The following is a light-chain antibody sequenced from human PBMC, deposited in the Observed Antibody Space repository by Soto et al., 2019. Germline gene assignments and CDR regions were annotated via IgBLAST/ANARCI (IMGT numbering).Light chain of an antibody. V-gene: IGKV1-5*03. J-gene: IGKJ1*01. Sequence: EIQMTQSPSSLSAYVGDGVNMXCRASQSISSWLAWYQQKPGKAPKPLIYKASSLERGGPSRFSGSGSVTEFTRTISSLQPDDFATYYGQQYNSYSWTFGQGTKVDIK. CDR1: QSISSW. CDR3: QQYNSYSWT. CDR2: KAS.